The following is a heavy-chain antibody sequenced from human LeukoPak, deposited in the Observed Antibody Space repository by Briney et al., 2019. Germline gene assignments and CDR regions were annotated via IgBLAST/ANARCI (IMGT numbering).Heavy chain of an antibody. CDR1: GFAFDEHG. CDR3: ARAPVTSPFYFDY. D-gene: IGHD2-2*01. CDR2: INWSGGST. J-gene: IGHJ4*02. Sequence: GGSLRLSCTASGFAFDEHGMSWVRQVPGKGLEWVSGINWSGGSTGYADPLRGRFTISRDNAKNSLYLQMDSLRAEDTALYYCARAPVTSPFYFDYWRQGTLVTVSP. V-gene: IGHV3-20*04.